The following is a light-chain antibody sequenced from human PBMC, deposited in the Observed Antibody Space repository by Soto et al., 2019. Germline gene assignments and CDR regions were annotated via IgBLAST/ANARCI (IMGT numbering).Light chain of an antibody. CDR1: SGSVSTSYY. J-gene: IGLJ2*01. CDR3: VLYMGSGIAV. CDR2: NTN. Sequence: QAVVTQEPSFSVSPGGTVTLTCGLSSGSVSTSYYPSWYQQTPGQAPRTLIYNTNTRSSGVPDRFSGSILGNKAALTITGAQADDESDYYCVLYMGSGIAVFGEGTKVTVL. V-gene: IGLV8-61*01.